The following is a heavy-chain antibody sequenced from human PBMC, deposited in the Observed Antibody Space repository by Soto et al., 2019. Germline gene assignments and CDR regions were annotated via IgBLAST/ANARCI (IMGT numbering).Heavy chain of an antibody. CDR2: ISSSSSTI. D-gene: IGHD6-19*01. CDR3: AREAGTWHLPLNWFDP. Sequence: EVQLVESGGGLVQPGGSLRLSCAASGFTFSSYSMNWVRQAPGKGLEWVSYISSSSSTIYYADSVKGRFTISRDNVKNSLYLLMNSMRDEDTAVYYCAREAGTWHLPLNWFDPWGQGTLVTVSS. V-gene: IGHV3-48*02. J-gene: IGHJ5*02. CDR1: GFTFSSYS.